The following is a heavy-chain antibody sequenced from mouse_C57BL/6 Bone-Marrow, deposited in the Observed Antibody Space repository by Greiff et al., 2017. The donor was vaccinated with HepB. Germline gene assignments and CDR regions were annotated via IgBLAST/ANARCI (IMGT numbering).Heavy chain of an antibody. D-gene: IGHD1-3*01. CDR2: ISSGGDYI. CDR3: TKVMAAFDV. Sequence: EVQRVESGEGLVKPGGSLKLSCAASGFTFSSYAMSWGRQTPEKRLEWVAYISSGGDYIYYADTVKGRFTISRDNARNTLYLQMSSLKSEDTAMYYWTKVMAAFDVWGTGTTVTVSS. CDR1: GFTFSSYA. V-gene: IGHV5-9-1*02. J-gene: IGHJ1*03.